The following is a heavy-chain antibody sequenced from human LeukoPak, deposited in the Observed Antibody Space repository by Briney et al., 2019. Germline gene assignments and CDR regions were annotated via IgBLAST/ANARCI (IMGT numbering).Heavy chain of an antibody. CDR1: GFTFDDHG. CDR2: INWNGGST. CDR3: ARDRSYGSFDY. Sequence: GGSLRLSCAASGFTFDDHGMNWVRQAPGKGLEWVSGINWNGGSTFYADSVKGRFTISRDNARNALYLQMNSLTAEDTALYHCARDRSYGSFDYWGQGTLVTVSS. J-gene: IGHJ4*02. D-gene: IGHD5-18*01. V-gene: IGHV3-20*01.